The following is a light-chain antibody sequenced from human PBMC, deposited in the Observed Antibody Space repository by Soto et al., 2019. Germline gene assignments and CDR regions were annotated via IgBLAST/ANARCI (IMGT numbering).Light chain of an antibody. CDR1: ISNIGVNY. CDR2: EHN. V-gene: IGLV1-51*01. Sequence: QSVLTQPASVSAAPGLKVTISCSGSISNIGVNYVSWYQQVPGTAPKLLIYEHNKRPSGIPDRFSGSTSGTSATLGITGLQTGDEGDYYCATWDSNLRAVVFGGGTKLTVL. J-gene: IGLJ2*01. CDR3: ATWDSNLRAVV.